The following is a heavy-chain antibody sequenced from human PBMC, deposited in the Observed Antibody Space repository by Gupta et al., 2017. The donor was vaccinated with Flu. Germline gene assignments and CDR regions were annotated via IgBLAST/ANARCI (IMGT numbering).Heavy chain of an antibody. CDR3: AKDWRWNRNKYGMNV. J-gene: IGHJ6*02. Sequence: EQVEGSGGGVVQSGRSLRLPCASSGFSFSNCGLHWVRQAPGKGLEWVAVIVSDGSDKFYADSVKGRFTISRDNSKNTLDLQMNSLRAEDTAVYYCAKDWRWNRNKYGMNVWGQGTTVTVSS. CDR1: GFSFSNCG. CDR2: IVSDGSDK. D-gene: IGHD1-14*01. V-gene: IGHV3-30*18.